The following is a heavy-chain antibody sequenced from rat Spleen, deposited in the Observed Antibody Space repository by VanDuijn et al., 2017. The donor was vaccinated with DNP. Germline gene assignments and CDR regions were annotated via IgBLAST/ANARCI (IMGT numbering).Heavy chain of an antibody. Sequence: QLHESGPGLVKPSQSLSLTCSVTGYSITSGFRWTWIRKFPGNRLEWMGYINSEGSTDYNPSLKSRVSITRDTSKNQFFLQIDSVTTEDTATYYGAVQLGVFDNWGQGIMVTVSS. CDR1: GYSITSGFR. J-gene: IGHJ2*01. D-gene: IGHD5-1*01. V-gene: IGHV3-3*01. CDR3: AVQLGVFDN. CDR2: INSEGST.